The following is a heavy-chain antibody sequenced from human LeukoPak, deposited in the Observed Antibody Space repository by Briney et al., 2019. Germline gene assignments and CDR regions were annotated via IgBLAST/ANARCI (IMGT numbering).Heavy chain of an antibody. CDR1: GFTFSSYS. D-gene: IGHD3-22*01. CDR3: ARVKGNYYDTSGPLDY. Sequence: GGSLRLYCAASGFTFSSYSMNWVRQAPGKGLEWVSSISSGSSYIFYADSVKGRFTISRDNAKNSLYLQMNSLRAEDTAVYYCARVKGNYYDTSGPLDYWGHGTLVTVSS. CDR2: ISSGSSYI. J-gene: IGHJ4*01. V-gene: IGHV3-21*01.